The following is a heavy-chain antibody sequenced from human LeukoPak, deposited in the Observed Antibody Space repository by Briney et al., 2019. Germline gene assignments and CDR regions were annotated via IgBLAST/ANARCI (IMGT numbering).Heavy chain of an antibody. CDR3: ARLRGNYFPDY. D-gene: IGHD4-11*01. Sequence: SETVSLTCTVSGDSISGYYWTWIRQPPGKGLEWIGYIYYSGSINYNPSLKSRLTISVDTSKNQFSLKLSSVTAADTAVYYCARLRGNYFPDYWGQGTLVTVSS. CDR2: IYYSGSI. J-gene: IGHJ4*02. V-gene: IGHV4-59*01. CDR1: GDSISGYY.